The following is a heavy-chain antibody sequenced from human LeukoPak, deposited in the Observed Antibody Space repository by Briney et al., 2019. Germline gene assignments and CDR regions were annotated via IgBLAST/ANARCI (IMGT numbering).Heavy chain of an antibody. J-gene: IGHJ3*02. CDR3: ARDSSGFDAFDI. CDR2: IYYSGST. V-gene: IGHV4-30-4*08. Sequence: SETLSLTCTVSGGSISSGDYYWSWIRQPPGKGLEWIGYIYYSGSTYYNPSLKSRVTISVDASKNQFSLKLSSVTAADTAVYYCARDSSGFDAFDIWGQGTMVTVSS. CDR1: GGSISSGDYY. D-gene: IGHD3-22*01.